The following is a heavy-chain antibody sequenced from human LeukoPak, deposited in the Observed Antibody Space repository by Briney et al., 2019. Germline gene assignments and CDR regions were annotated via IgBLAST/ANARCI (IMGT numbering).Heavy chain of an antibody. V-gene: IGHV4-59*01. J-gene: IGHJ5*02. CDR2: IDHTGTT. CDR1: GGSFSGYY. Sequence: SETLSLTCAVYGGSFSGYYWTWIRQPPGKGLEWIGYIDHTGTTNYNPSLNSRVTISRDTSKNHFSLQLGSVTAADTAVYYCARHPDYDILTSPAWGQGTLVTVSS. D-gene: IGHD3-9*01. CDR3: ARHPDYDILTSPA.